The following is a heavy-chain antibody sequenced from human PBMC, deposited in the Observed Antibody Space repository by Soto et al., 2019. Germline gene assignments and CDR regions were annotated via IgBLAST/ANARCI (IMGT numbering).Heavy chain of an antibody. CDR2: IYYSGST. D-gene: IGHD6-13*01. J-gene: IGHJ4*02. CDR1: GGSISSSSYY. Sequence: QLQLQESGPGLVKPSETLSLTCTVSGGSISSSSYYCGWIRQPPGKGLEWVGSIYYSGSTYYNPSLKNQVTIAVDTSNNQFSLKLSSMPAADTAVYYCASRVYSSSWYFDYWGQGTLVTVSS. CDR3: ASRVYSSSWYFDY. V-gene: IGHV4-39*01.